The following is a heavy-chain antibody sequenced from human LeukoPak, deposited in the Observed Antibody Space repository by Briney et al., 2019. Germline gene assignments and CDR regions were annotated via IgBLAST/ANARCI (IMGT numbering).Heavy chain of an antibody. CDR2: MYHSGST. J-gene: IGHJ4*02. CDR3: ARLGCSSTSCYSFDY. CDR1: GDSINSGHY. V-gene: IGHV4-38-2*01. D-gene: IGHD2-2*01. Sequence: ASETLSLTCGVSGDSINSGHYWGWIRQPPGKGLEWIGSMYHSGSTYYNPSLKSRVTISVDTSKNQFSLKLSSVTAADTAVYYCARLGCSSTSCYSFDYSGQGTLVTVSS.